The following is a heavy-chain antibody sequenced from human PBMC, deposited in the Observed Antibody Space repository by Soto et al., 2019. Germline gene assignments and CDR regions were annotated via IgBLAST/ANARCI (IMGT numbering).Heavy chain of an antibody. V-gene: IGHV1-46*01. CDR3: AREKWLHPGGGGTEPLDI. CDR1: GYSFTSQY. Sequence: QVQLVQSGAEVKKPGASVKISCEASGYSFTSQYVHWVRQAPGQGLEWMGIINPNGGSTTYAQKYRGRHARTRGTSTRNVTRELGSPAAWTRAVHSGAREKWLHPGGGGTEPLDIWGQGTMVTVAS. D-gene: IGHD5-12*01. J-gene: IGHJ3*02. CDR2: INPNGGST.